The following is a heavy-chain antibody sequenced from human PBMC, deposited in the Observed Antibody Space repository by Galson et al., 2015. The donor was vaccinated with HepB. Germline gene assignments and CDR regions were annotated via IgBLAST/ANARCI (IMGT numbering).Heavy chain of an antibody. Sequence: SLRLSCAASGFTFSSYAMHWVRQAPGKGLEWVAVISYDGSNKYYADSVKGRFTISRDNSKNTLYLQMNSLRAEDTAVYYCAGNSGSYYIHYYYGMDVWGQGTTVTVSS. D-gene: IGHD1-26*01. V-gene: IGHV3-30-3*01. CDR2: ISYDGSNK. CDR3: AGNSGSYYIHYYYGMDV. J-gene: IGHJ6*02. CDR1: GFTFSSYA.